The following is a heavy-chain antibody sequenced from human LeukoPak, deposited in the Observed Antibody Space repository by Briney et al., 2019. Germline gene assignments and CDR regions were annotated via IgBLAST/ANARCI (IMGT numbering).Heavy chain of an antibody. J-gene: IGHJ4*02. CDR1: GFTFSSYA. CDR2: ISGSGGST. V-gene: IGHV3-23*01. Sequence: GVLRLSCAASGFTFSSYAMSWVRQAPGKGLEWVSAISGSGGSTYYADSVKGRFTISRDNSKNTLYLQMNSLRAEDTAVYYCAKDAGPMTTVTTGWVDYWGQGTLVTVSS. D-gene: IGHD4-17*01. CDR3: AKDAGPMTTVTTGWVDY.